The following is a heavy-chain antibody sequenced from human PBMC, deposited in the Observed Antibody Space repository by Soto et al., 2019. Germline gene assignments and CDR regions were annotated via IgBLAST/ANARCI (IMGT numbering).Heavy chain of an antibody. CDR3: ARGGDYGGNSEDYFDY. D-gene: IGHD4-17*01. J-gene: IGHJ4*02. Sequence: QVHLQESGPGLVKPSETLSLTCTVSGGSVSSGSYYWSWIRQPPGKGLERIGYIYYSGSTNYNPSRRSRVTISVDTSKNQFSLKLSSVTAADTAVYYCARGGDYGGNSEDYFDYWGQGTLVTVSS. CDR2: IYYSGST. CDR1: GGSVSSGSYY. V-gene: IGHV4-61*01.